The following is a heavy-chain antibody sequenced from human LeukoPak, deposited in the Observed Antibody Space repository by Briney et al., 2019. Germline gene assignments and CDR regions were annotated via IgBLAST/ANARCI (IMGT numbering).Heavy chain of an antibody. CDR2: IYSGGST. D-gene: IGHD7-27*01. V-gene: IGHV3-66*01. Sequence: GGSLRLSCAASGFTVSSNYMSWVRQAPGKGLEWVSVIYSGGSTYYADSVKGRFTISRDNSKNTLYLQMNSLRAEDTAVYYCAISRPGAYYFDYWGQGTLVTVSS. CDR3: AISRPGAYYFDY. CDR1: GFTVSSNY. J-gene: IGHJ4*02.